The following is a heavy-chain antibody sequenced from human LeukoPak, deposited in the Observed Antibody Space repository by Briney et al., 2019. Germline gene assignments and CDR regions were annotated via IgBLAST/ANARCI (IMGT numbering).Heavy chain of an antibody. CDR1: GGTFSSYA. J-gene: IGHJ1*01. CDR2: IIPIFGTA. D-gene: IGHD6-13*01. Sequence: SVKVSCKASGGTFSSYAISWVRQAPGQGLEWVGGIIPIFGTANYAQRFQGRVTITADESTSTAYMELSSLRSEDTAVYYCARDAPCIAAAGTVCLEHWGQGTLVTVSS. CDR3: ARDAPCIAAAGTVCLEH. V-gene: IGHV1-69*01.